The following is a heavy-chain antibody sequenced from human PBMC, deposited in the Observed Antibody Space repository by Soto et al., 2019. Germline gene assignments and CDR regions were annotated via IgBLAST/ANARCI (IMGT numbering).Heavy chain of an antibody. CDR2: VSANGRNT. Sequence: GGSLRLSXAASGFTFSSYAMNWVRQAPGKGLEWVSSVSANGRNTYYADSVKGRFTVSRDKSKNALFLQLDSLRVEDTAIYYCAKDLSSLGWLALGAPFDSWGPGTLVTVSS. D-gene: IGHD3-22*01. V-gene: IGHV3-23*01. CDR3: AKDLSSLGWLALGAPFDS. CDR1: GFTFSSYA. J-gene: IGHJ4*02.